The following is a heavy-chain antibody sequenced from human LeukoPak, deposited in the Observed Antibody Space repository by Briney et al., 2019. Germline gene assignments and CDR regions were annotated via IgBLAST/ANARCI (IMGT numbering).Heavy chain of an antibody. CDR2: INPNSGGT. D-gene: IGHD3-22*01. J-gene: IGHJ3*02. CDR1: GYTFTGYY. V-gene: IGHV1-2*02. CDR3: ARDHGYYYDSSGYPHLDAFDI. Sequence: ASVKVSCKASGYTFTGYYMHWVRQAPGQGLEWMGWINPNSGGTNYAQKFQGRVTMTRDTSISTAYMELRSLRSDDTAVYYCARDHGYYYDSSGYPHLDAFDIWGQGTMVTVSS.